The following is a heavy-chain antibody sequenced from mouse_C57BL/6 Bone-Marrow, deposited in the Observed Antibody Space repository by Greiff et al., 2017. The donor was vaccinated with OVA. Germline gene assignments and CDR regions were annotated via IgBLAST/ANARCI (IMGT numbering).Heavy chain of an antibody. J-gene: IGHJ2*01. Sequence: EVKLVESGGGSVQPGGSLKLSCAASGFTFSDYGMAWVRQAPRKGPEWVAFISNLAYSIYYADTVTGRFTISRENAKNTLYLEMSSLRSEDTAMYYCARHRNGYDGFDYWGKGTTLTVSS. CDR2: ISNLAYSI. CDR1: GFTFSDYG. V-gene: IGHV5-15*04. D-gene: IGHD2-2*01. CDR3: ARHRNGYDGFDY.